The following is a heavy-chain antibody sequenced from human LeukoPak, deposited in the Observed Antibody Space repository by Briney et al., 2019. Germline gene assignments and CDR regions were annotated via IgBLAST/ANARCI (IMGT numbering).Heavy chain of an antibody. CDR2: IWYDGSNK. V-gene: IGHV3-33*08. J-gene: IGHJ4*02. CDR1: GFTFSSHW. Sequence: PGGSLRLSCAGSGFTFSSHWIGWVRQAPGKGLEWVAVIWYDGSNKNYADSVKGRFTISRDNSKNTLYLQMNSLRAEDTAVYYCARDVILVGATPEEGLLDYWGQGTLVTVSS. D-gene: IGHD1-26*01. CDR3: ARDVILVGATPEEGLLDY.